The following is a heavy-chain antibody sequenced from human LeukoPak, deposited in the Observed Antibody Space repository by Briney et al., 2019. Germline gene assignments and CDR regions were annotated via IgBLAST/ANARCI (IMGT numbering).Heavy chain of an antibody. D-gene: IGHD4-23*01. CDR2: ISSSSSYI. J-gene: IGHJ3*02. Sequence: PGGSLRLSCAASGFTFSSYSMNWVRQAPGKGLEWVSSISSSSSYIYYADSVKGRFTISRDNAKNTLYLQMNSLRAEDTAVYYCAKYGLRWSPFDIWGQGTMVTVSS. CDR1: GFTFSSYS. V-gene: IGHV3-21*04. CDR3: AKYGLRWSPFDI.